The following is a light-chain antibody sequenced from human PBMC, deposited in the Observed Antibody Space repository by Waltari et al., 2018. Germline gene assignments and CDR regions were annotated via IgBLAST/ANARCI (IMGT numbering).Light chain of an antibody. CDR2: GAS. J-gene: IGKJ2*01. CDR3: QQYGSSVMYT. Sequence: EVVLTQSPGTLSLSPGERATLSCRASQSLIKRYVAWYHQKPGQAPTLLIYGASTRAAGSAGRCSGSGYETDFTLTSSRLEPEDCGVYDCQQYGSSVMYTFGQGARLEIK. CDR1: QSLIKRY. V-gene: IGKV3-20*01.